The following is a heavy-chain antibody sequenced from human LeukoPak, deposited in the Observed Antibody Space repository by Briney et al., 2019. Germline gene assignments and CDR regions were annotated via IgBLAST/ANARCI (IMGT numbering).Heavy chain of an antibody. Sequence: ASVKVSCKASGYSFTNYYMHWVRQAPGQGLEWMGIINPSGGSTSYAQKFQGRVTMTRDMSTSTVYMELNSLRSEDTAVYHCARDPPYDYIWGSARDAFDIWGQGTMVTVSS. D-gene: IGHD3-16*01. CDR2: INPSGGST. CDR1: GYSFTNYY. V-gene: IGHV1-46*01. CDR3: ARDPPYDYIWGSARDAFDI. J-gene: IGHJ3*02.